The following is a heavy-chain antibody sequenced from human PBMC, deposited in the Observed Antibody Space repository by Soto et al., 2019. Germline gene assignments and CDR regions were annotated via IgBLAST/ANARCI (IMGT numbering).Heavy chain of an antibody. V-gene: IGHV3-53*01. CDR3: ATGVDTAKDGY. D-gene: IGHD5-18*01. CDR1: GFTVSSNH. J-gene: IGHJ4*02. Sequence: VQLVESGGGLIQPGGSLRLSCAASGFTVSSNHMTWIRQAPGRGPEWVSTIYHGGNTYYADSVKGRFAISSDNSKNMLYLQMNSLRAEDTAVYYCATGVDTAKDGYWGQGTLVTVSS. CDR2: IYHGGNT.